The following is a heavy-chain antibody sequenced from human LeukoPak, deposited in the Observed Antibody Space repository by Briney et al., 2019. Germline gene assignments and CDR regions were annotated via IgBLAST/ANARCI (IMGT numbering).Heavy chain of an antibody. CDR1: VYTFTSYD. CDR3: AKAGIVATMNADWFDP. CDR2: MNPNSGNT. V-gene: IGHV1-8*01. Sequence: GASVKVSFKASVYTFTSYDINWVRQATVQGLEWMGWMNPNSGNTGYAQKFRGRVTMTRDTSISPAYMELSSLRSEDTAVYYCAKAGIVATMNADWFDPWGQGTLVTVSS. D-gene: IGHD5-12*01. J-gene: IGHJ5*02.